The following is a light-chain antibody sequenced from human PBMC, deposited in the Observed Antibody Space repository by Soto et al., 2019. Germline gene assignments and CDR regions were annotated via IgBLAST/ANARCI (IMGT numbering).Light chain of an antibody. CDR2: SAS. J-gene: IGKJ5*01. Sequence: IVLKQSPGTVSLYPGGGATLSCRAIQAVPSNYLAWYQQKSGQTPRLLLYSASSRATGIPDSFSGSGSGTDFTLPISSLEPADAAVYYCQQRSNSPPITFGQATFLEIK. CDR1: QAVPSNY. V-gene: IGKV3D-20*02. CDR3: QQRSNSPPIT.